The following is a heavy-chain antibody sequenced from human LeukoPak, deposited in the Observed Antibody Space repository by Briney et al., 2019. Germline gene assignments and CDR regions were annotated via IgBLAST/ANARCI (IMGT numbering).Heavy chain of an antibody. J-gene: IGHJ4*02. V-gene: IGHV3-21*06. Sequence: GGSLRLSCAASGFTFSSSSMNWVRQAPGKGLEFVSSISPSSSYIYYADSVKGRFTISRDDAKNSLFLQMNSLRAEDTAVYYCAREGGYCSGGSCRFFDYWGQGTLVTVSS. CDR2: ISPSSSYI. CDR1: GFTFSSSS. CDR3: AREGGYCSGGSCRFFDY. D-gene: IGHD2-15*01.